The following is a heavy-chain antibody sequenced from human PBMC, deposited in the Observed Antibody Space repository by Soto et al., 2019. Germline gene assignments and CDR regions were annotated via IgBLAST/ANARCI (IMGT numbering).Heavy chain of an antibody. CDR2: INPGGGST. Sequence: QVQLVQSGAEVKKPGASVKISCKPSGYIFTSHSIHWVRQAPGQGLEWLGIINPGGGSTTYAQKFRGRVIMTRDTSTSTVYMELSSLRSEDTAVYYCARDLRGDGDAYFYYGMDVWGQGTTVTVSS. CDR1: GYIFTSHS. D-gene: IGHD4-17*01. J-gene: IGHJ6*02. V-gene: IGHV1-46*01. CDR3: ARDLRGDGDAYFYYGMDV.